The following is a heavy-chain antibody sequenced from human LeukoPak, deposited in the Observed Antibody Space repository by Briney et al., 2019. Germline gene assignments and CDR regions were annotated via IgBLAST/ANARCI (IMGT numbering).Heavy chain of an antibody. CDR3: ARDWDGVVAP. D-gene: IGHD3-22*01. J-gene: IGHJ5*02. V-gene: IGHV4-61*02. CDR2: IYTSGST. CDR1: GGSISSGSYY. Sequence: PSQTLSLTCTVSGGSISSGSYYWSWIRQPAGKGLEWIGRIYTSGSTNYNPSLKSRVTISVDTSKNQFSLKLSSVTAADPAVYYCARDWDGVVAPWGQGTLVTVSS.